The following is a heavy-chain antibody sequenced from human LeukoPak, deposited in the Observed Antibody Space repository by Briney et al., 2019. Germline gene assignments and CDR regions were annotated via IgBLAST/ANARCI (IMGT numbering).Heavy chain of an antibody. CDR3: AKIGHDFWSGYSDY. Sequence: GGSLRLSCAASGFTFSSYGMHWVRQAPGKGLEWVAFIRYDGSNKYYADSVKGRFTISRDNSKNTLCLQMNSLRAEDTAVYYCAKIGHDFWSGYSDYWGQGTLVTVSS. D-gene: IGHD3-3*01. J-gene: IGHJ4*02. CDR2: IRYDGSNK. CDR1: GFTFSSYG. V-gene: IGHV3-30*02.